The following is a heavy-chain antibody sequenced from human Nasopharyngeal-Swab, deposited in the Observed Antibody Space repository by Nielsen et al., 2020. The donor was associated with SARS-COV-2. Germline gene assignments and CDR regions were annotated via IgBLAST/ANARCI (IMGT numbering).Heavy chain of an antibody. CDR1: GFTFSSYW. CDR2: IKQDGSEK. D-gene: IGHD6-13*01. CDR3: ARAIAVSGTGY. J-gene: IGHJ4*02. V-gene: IGHV3-7*01. Sequence: GESLKISCAGSGFTFSSYWMSWVRQAPGKGLEWVANIKQDGSEKYYVDPVRGRFTISRDNAKNSLYLQMNSLRVDDTGVYYCARAIAVSGTGYWGQGTLVTVSS.